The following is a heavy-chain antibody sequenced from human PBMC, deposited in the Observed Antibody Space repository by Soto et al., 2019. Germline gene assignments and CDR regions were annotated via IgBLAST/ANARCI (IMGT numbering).Heavy chain of an antibody. Sequence: EVQLLESGGGLVQPGGSLRLSCAASGFTFSSYAMSWVRQAPGKGLEWVSAISGSGGSTYYADSVKGRFTISRDNSKNTPYLPMSSLRAEDTAVYYCAKGTELLLIVVVTATPFDYWGQGTLVTVSS. CDR2: ISGSGGST. CDR3: AKGTELLLIVVVTATPFDY. V-gene: IGHV3-23*01. CDR1: GFTFSSYA. J-gene: IGHJ4*02. D-gene: IGHD2-21*02.